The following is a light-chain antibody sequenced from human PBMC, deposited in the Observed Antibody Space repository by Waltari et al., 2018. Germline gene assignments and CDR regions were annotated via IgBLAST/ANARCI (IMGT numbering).Light chain of an antibody. CDR3: AVWDATLNGPI. CDR2: NDN. V-gene: IGLV1-44*01. CDR1: SSNIGGSL. J-gene: IGLJ2*01. Sequence: QSVLIQPPSASGTPGQRVTISCSGSSSNIGGSLVNWYQKFPGTAPKLLIYNDNQRPPGVHSRFSRAKSATSASLAIGGLQSEDEADYYCAVWDATLNGPIFGGGTKLTVL.